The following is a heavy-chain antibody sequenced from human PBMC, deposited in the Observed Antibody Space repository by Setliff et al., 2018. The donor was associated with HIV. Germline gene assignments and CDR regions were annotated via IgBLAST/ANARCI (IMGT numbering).Heavy chain of an antibody. D-gene: IGHD2-2*01. CDR1: GGTFSSYG. Sequence: ASVKVSCKASGGTFSSYGISWVRQAPGQGLEWIGGIIPIFGTRNYAQKFQGRVTLTRDTSTGTVYMQLSSLRSDDTAVYYCARVYCSTTSCNDEYFYDYWGQGTLVTVSS. V-gene: IGHV1-69*05. CDR3: ARVYCSTTSCNDEYFYDY. J-gene: IGHJ4*01. CDR2: IIPIFGTR.